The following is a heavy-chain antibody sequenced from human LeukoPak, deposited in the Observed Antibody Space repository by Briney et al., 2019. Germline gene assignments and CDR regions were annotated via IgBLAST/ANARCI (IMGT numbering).Heavy chain of an antibody. CDR2: ISTDGYTT. D-gene: IGHD2-15*01. V-gene: IGHV3-74*01. CDR3: VVGGSPGY. CDR1: GLAFSAYK. Sequence: GGSLRLSCAASGLAFSAYKMHWVRQAPRKGLAWVSRISTDGYTTDYADFVQGRFTASRDNTKNTWSLEMNSQRAEDTAVYYCVVGGSPGYWGQGTLVTVSS. J-gene: IGHJ4*02.